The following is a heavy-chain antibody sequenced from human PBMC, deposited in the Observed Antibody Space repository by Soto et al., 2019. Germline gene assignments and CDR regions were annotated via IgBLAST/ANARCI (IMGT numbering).Heavy chain of an antibody. CDR2: ISTDGSST. CDR3: ARATGSNHPFAY. D-gene: IGHD2-2*01. J-gene: IGHJ4*02. V-gene: IGHV3-74*01. Sequence: EVQLVESGGGLVQPGGSLRLSCAATGFTFSTYWMHWVRQGPGKGLVWVSRISTDGSSTTYADSVKGRFTISRDNAKNTLYLKMNSVSAEDTAVYYCARATGSNHPFAYWGQGTLVTVSS. CDR1: GFTFSTYW.